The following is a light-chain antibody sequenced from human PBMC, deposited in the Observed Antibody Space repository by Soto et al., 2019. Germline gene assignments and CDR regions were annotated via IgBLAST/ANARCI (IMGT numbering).Light chain of an antibody. CDR2: TNN. J-gene: IGLJ1*01. Sequence: QSVLAEPPSASATAGQRVTISCSGSNPNIGTNTVNWYQHLPGTAPRLRIYTNNQRPSGVPQRFSGSKTGTSASLAIGGLQSEDGADYYSAAWDDSLGAYVFGTGTKVTVL. CDR3: AAWDDSLGAYV. V-gene: IGLV1-44*01. CDR1: NPNIGTNT.